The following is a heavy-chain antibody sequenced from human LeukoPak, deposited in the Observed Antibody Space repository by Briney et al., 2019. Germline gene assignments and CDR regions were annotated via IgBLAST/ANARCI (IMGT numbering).Heavy chain of an antibody. Sequence: PGGSLRLSCAASGFTFSSYAMHWVRQAPGRGLEWVAVISYDGSNKYYADSVKGRFTISRDNSKNTLYLQMNSLRAEDTAVYYCARDPMWFGDPFDAFDIWGQGTMVTVSS. CDR3: ARDPMWFGDPFDAFDI. D-gene: IGHD3-10*01. J-gene: IGHJ3*02. V-gene: IGHV3-30*04. CDR2: ISYDGSNK. CDR1: GFTFSSYA.